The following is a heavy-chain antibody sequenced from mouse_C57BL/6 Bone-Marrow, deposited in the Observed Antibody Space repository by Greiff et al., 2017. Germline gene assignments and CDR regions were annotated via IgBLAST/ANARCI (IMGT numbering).Heavy chain of an antibody. CDR1: GYTFTNYW. Sequence: QVQLKQSGAELVRPGTSVKMSCKASGYTFTNYWIGWAKPRPGHGLEWIGDIYPGGGYTTYHEKFKGKDTLTADKSSSIAYMQFSSLTSEDSAIYYCARGDTAGYFDVWGTGTTVTVSS. CDR2: IYPGGGYT. V-gene: IGHV1-63*01. CDR3: ARGDTAGYFDV. J-gene: IGHJ1*03.